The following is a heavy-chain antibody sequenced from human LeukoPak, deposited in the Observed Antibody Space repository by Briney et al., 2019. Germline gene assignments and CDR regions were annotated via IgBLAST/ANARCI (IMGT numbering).Heavy chain of an antibody. D-gene: IGHD2-2*02. CDR3: ARHLGYCSSTSCYNYYFDY. J-gene: IGHJ4*02. V-gene: IGHV4-34*01. CDR1: VGSFRGYY. Sequence: PSETLSLTCAVYVGSFRGYYWSWIRQPPGKGLEWIGEINHSGRTNYNPSLKSPVTISEDTSKNQFSLKLSSVTAADTAVYYCARHLGYCSSTSCYNYYFDYWGQGTLVTVSS. CDR2: INHSGRT.